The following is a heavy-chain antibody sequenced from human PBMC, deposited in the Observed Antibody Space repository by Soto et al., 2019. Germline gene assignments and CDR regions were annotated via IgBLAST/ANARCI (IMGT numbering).Heavy chain of an antibody. CDR2: INEDASKK. CDR1: RFTFSSYG. CDR3: ARDRSLLWFGELPYGMDV. Sequence: GGSLSLSCAATRFTFSSYGLDCDRPAPGKGLEWVANINEDASKKYYVDSVKGRFTISRDNAENSLYLQMNSLRAEDTAVYYCARDRSLLWFGELPYGMDVWGQGT. J-gene: IGHJ6*02. V-gene: IGHV3-7*01. D-gene: IGHD3-10*01.